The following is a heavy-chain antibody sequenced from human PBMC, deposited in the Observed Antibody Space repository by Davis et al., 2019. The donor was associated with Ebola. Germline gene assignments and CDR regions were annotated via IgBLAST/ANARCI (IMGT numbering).Heavy chain of an antibody. CDR1: GYTFTSYV. CDR2: INPYTGDT. V-gene: IGHV1-3*01. J-gene: IGHJ6*04. CDR3: ARGLSLEWLLSYYYYYYGMDV. D-gene: IGHD3-3*01. Sequence: AASVKVSCKASGYTFTSYVLHWVRQAPGQGLEWVGWINPYTGDTKYSQKFQGRVTITRDTSANTAYMELSRLRSDDTAVYYCARGLSLEWLLSYYYYYYGMDVWGKGTTVTVSS.